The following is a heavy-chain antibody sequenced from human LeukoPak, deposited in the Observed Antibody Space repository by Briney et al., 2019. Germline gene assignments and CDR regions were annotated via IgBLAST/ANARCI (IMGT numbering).Heavy chain of an antibody. J-gene: IGHJ4*02. D-gene: IGHD4/OR15-4a*01. Sequence: GGSLRLSCAASGFTFSTYAMTWVRQAPGKGLEWVSALSGNAYSTYYADSVKGRFTISRDNSKNTLYLQMNSLRAEDTAVYYCARRAGAYSHPYDYWGQGTLVTVSS. CDR2: LSGNAYST. CDR3: ARRAGAYSHPYDY. CDR1: GFTFSTYA. V-gene: IGHV3-23*01.